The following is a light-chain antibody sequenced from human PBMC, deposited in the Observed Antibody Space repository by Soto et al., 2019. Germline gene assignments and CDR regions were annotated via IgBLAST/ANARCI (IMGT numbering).Light chain of an antibody. J-gene: IGKJ4*01. Sequence: IVLTQSPATLSLSPGERATLSCRASQSVNNFLAWYQQRPGQAPRLLMYEASNRATGVPARFSGSGSGTDFTLTISSLEPEDFAVYYCQQRSNWPLTFGGGTKVDIK. CDR2: EAS. CDR3: QQRSNWPLT. V-gene: IGKV3-11*01. CDR1: QSVNNF.